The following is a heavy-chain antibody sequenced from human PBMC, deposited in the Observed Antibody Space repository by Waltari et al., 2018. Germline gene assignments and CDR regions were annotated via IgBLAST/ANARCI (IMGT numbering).Heavy chain of an antibody. V-gene: IGHV4-59*01. D-gene: IGHD3-16*02. CDR3: ARTPTDRILGWFDP. CDR1: GGSISSYY. CDR2: IYYSGST. J-gene: IGHJ5*02. Sequence: QVQLQESGPGLVKPSETLSLTCTVSGGSISSYYWSWIRQPPGKGLEWIGYIYYSGSTNYNPSLKSRVTISVDTSKNQFSLKLSSVTAADTAVYYCARTPTDRILGWFDPWGQGTLVTVSS.